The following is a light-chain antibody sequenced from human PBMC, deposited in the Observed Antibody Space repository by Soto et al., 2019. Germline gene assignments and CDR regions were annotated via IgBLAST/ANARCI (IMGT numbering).Light chain of an antibody. Sequence: IVWTQSPSTLSSSPGERATLSCRASQSVSSYLAWYQQKPGQAPRLLIYDASNRATSIPARFSGSGSGTDFTLTISSLEPEDFAVYYCQQRSYWPQTFGQGTKVAIK. J-gene: IGKJ1*01. CDR3: QQRSYWPQT. CDR2: DAS. CDR1: QSVSSY. V-gene: IGKV3-11*01.